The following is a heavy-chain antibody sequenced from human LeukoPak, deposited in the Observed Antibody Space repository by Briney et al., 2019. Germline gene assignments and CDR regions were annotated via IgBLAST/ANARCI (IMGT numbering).Heavy chain of an antibody. CDR2: IYTSGST. Sequence: SETLSLTCAVYGGSFSGYYWSWIRQPAGKGLEWIGRIYTSGSTNYNPSLKGRVTMSVDTSKNQFSLKLSSVTAADTAVYYCAREPMVRGVIPHFFDYWGQGTLVTVSS. J-gene: IGHJ4*02. CDR1: GGSFSGYY. CDR3: AREPMVRGVIPHFFDY. D-gene: IGHD3-10*01. V-gene: IGHV4-4*07.